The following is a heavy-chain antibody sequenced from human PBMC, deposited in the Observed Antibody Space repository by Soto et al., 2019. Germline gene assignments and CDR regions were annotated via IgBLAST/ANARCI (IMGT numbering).Heavy chain of an antibody. CDR3: AKLAVPPYYYAMDV. CDR1: GGSISSSTYS. Sequence: XAILSLTCTVSGGSISSSTYSWGWIRQSPGKGLEWIASINFSGTTYYNPSLKSRVSISADTSKKQLSLKLSSVTAADTAVYYCAKLAVPPYYYAMDVWGQGTTVTVSS. CDR2: INFSGTT. V-gene: IGHV4-39*01. D-gene: IGHD3-3*02. J-gene: IGHJ6*02.